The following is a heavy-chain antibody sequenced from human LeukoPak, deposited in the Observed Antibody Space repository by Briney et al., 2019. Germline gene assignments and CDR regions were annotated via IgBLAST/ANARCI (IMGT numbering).Heavy chain of an antibody. V-gene: IGHV4-4*07. J-gene: IGHJ4*02. D-gene: IGHD6-19*01. CDR3: ARVPTSYSSGWYHFDY. CDR2: IYTSGST. Sequence: PSETLSLTCTVSGGSISSYYWSWIRQPAGKGLEWIGRIYTSGSTNYNPSLKSRVTMSVDTSKNQFSLKLSSVTAADTAVYYCARVPTSYSSGWYHFDYWGQGTLVTVSS. CDR1: GGSISSYY.